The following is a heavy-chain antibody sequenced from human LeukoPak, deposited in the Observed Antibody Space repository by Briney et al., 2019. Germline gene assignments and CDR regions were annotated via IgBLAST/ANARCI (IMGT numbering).Heavy chain of an antibody. D-gene: IGHD3-9*01. CDR2: ISYDGSNK. CDR3: ASRARGLRYFTPRTPTYYLDY. V-gene: IGHV3-30*07. J-gene: IGHJ4*02. CDR1: GFTFSSYA. Sequence: GGSLRLSCAASGFTFSSYAMHWVRQAPGKGPEWVAVISYDGSNKYYADSVKGRFTISRDNSKNTLYLQMNSLRAEDTAVYYCASRARGLRYFTPRTPTYYLDYWGQGTLVTVSS.